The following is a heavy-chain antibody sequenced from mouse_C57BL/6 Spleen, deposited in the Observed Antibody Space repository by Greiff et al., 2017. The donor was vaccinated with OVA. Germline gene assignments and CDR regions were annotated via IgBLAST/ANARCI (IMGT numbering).Heavy chain of an antibody. D-gene: IGHD4-1*01. J-gene: IGHJ2*01. CDR1: GYTFTSYW. CDR2: IDPANGNT. CDR3: ARDWDC. V-gene: IGHV14-3*01. Sequence: EVQLQQPGAELVKPGASVKLSCKASGYTFTSYWMHWVKQRPGRGLEWIGRIDPANGNTKYAPKFQGKATITADTSSNTAYLQLSSLTSEDTAIYYCARDWDCWGQGTTLTVSS.